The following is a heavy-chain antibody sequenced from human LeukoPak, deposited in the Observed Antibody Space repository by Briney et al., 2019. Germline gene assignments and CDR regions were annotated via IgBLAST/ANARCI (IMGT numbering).Heavy chain of an antibody. CDR3: ARGGIVVVTYAFDI. V-gene: IGHV3-21*01. CDR2: ISSSSSYI. J-gene: IGHJ3*02. CDR1: GFTFSSYS. Sequence: PGGSLRLSCAASGFTFSSYSMNWVRQAPGKGLEWVSSISSSSSYIYYADSVKGRFTISRDNAKNSLYLQMSSLRAEDTAVYYCARGGIVVVTYAFDIWGQGTMVTVSS. D-gene: IGHD2-21*02.